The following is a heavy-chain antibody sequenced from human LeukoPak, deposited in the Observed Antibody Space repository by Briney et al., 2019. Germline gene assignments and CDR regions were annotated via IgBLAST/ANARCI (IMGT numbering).Heavy chain of an antibody. J-gene: IGHJ6*02. CDR1: GFTFSSYA. CDR2: ISGSGGST. Sequence: GGSLRLSCAASGFTFSSYAMSWVRQAPGKGLEWVSAISGSGGSTYYADSVKGRFTISRDNSKNTLYLQMNSLRAEDTAVYYCARETGVPGFVYYGMDVWGQGTTVTVSS. CDR3: ARETGVPGFVYYGMDV. V-gene: IGHV3-23*01. D-gene: IGHD7-27*01.